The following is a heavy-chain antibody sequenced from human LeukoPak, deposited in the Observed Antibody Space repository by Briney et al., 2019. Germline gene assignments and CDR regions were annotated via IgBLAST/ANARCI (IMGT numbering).Heavy chain of an antibody. CDR2: TYYRSKWSN. Sequence: SQTLSLTCDISGDXVSSNSAAWNWIRQSPSKGLQWLGRTYYRSKWSNNYAISVKSRITINRDTSKNQISLQLNSVTPEDTAVYYCARGLYDSSWYYLDYWGQGTLVTVSS. CDR3: ARGLYDSSWYYLDY. J-gene: IGHJ4*02. D-gene: IGHD6-13*01. V-gene: IGHV6-1*01. CDR1: GDXVSSNSAA.